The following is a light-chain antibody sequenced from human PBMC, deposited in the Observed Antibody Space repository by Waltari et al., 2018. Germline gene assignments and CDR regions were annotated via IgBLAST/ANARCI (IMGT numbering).Light chain of an antibody. V-gene: IGLV2-14*03. Sequence: QSALTQPASVSGSPGPSITISCTGTSSDVGGYNYVSWYQQHPGKAPKLRIYDVSNRPSGVSNRFSGSKSGNTASLTISGLQAEDEADYYCSSYTSSSVVVFGGGTKLTVL. CDR1: SSDVGGYNY. CDR3: SSYTSSSVVV. J-gene: IGLJ2*01. CDR2: DVS.